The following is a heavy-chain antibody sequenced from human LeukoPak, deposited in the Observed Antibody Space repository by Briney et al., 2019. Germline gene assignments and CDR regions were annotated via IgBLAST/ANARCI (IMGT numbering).Heavy chain of an antibody. CDR1: GFTFSSYS. Sequence: GGSLRLSCAASGFTFSSYSMNWVRQAPGKGLEWVSSISSSSSYIYYADSVKGRFTISRDNAKNSLFLEMNTLRAEDTAIYYCARGGLRYCDGGTCYGDYWGQGTLVTVSS. CDR2: ISSSSSYI. CDR3: ARGGLRYCDGGTCYGDY. V-gene: IGHV3-21*04. J-gene: IGHJ4*02. D-gene: IGHD2-15*01.